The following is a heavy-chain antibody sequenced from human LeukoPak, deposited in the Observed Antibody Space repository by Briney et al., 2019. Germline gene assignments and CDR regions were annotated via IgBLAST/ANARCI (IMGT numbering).Heavy chain of an antibody. V-gene: IGHV3-30-3*01. CDR3: ARDRFWSRGYNSGGPLHYFDY. J-gene: IGHJ4*02. Sequence: HPGGSLRLSCAASVFTFSSYSMHWVRQAPGKGLEGVAVISYDGSNTYYAYSVKGRFTISRDNSENTLYLQMNSLTVEDTAVYYCARDRFWSRGYNSGGPLHYFDYWGQGTLVTVSS. CDR2: ISYDGSNT. D-gene: IGHD3-22*01. CDR1: VFTFSSYS.